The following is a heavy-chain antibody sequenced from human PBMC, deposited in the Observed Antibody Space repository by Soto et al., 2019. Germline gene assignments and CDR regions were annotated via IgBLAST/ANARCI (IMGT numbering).Heavy chain of an antibody. J-gene: IGHJ5*02. D-gene: IGHD2-21*02. V-gene: IGHV1-3*04. CDR1: GYTFTRYA. CDR3: AREPLFGGVCCDQGREP. CDR2: SNIGNGNT. Sequence: QVQLVQSGAEVKKPGASVRVSCRTSGYTFTRYAIHWVRQAPGQGLEWMAWSNIGNGNTNYSQKFQGRVTVRRDSSASTASTELSRLRPEDTAGSCCAREPLFGGVCCDQGREPWGQGTLATVPS.